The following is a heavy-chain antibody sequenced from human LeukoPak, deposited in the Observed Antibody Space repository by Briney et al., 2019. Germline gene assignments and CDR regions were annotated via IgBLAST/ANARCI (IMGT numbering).Heavy chain of an antibody. CDR2: ISGSGSST. CDR3: AKDKGWGYSAYDCYGMDV. CDR1: GFTFSSYA. V-gene: IGHV3-23*01. J-gene: IGHJ6*02. D-gene: IGHD1-26*01. Sequence: GGSLRLSCAASGFTFSSYAMSWVRQAPGKGLEWVSAISGSGSSTYYADSVKGRFTISRDNSKNSLYLQMNSLRAEDTAVYYCAKDKGWGYSAYDCYGMDVWGQGTTVTVS.